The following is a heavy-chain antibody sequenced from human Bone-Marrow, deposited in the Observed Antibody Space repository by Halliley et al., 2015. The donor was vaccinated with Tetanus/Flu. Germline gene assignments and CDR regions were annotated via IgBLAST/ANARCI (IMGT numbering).Heavy chain of an antibody. J-gene: IGHJ5*02. CDR1: GFTFSSYV. CDR2: ISIDGSNK. V-gene: IGHV3-30*18. D-gene: IGHD7-27*01. CDR3: AKDLRNTPGWFDP. Sequence: SLRLSCAASGFTFSSYVMHWVRQAPGKGLEWVAAISIDGSNKYYVDSVNGRFTISRDNSKNIQFLQMNSLRGEDTAVYHCAKDLRNTPGWFDPWGQGTRVTVFS.